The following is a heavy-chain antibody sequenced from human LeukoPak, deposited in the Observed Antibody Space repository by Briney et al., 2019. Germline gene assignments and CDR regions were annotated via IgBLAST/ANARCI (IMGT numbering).Heavy chain of an antibody. Sequence: GESLKISCKGSGYSFTNYWIGWVRQMPGKGLKLMGVIYPGDSATRYSPSFQGQVAISVDKSIRTAYLQWSSLKALDIAMYYCARLPYCGGDCYPNWFDTWGQGTLVTVSS. CDR3: ARLPYCGGDCYPNWFDT. CDR2: IYPGDSAT. V-gene: IGHV5-51*01. J-gene: IGHJ5*02. D-gene: IGHD2-21*02. CDR1: GYSFTNYW.